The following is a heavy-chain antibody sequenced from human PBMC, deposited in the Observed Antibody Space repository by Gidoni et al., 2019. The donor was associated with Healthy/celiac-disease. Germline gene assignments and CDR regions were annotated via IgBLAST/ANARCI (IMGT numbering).Heavy chain of an antibody. CDR3: AKLALMVYAIRGAVGMDV. CDR2: SGGST. V-gene: IGHV3-23*01. J-gene: IGHJ6*02. Sequence: SGGSTYYADSVKGRFTISRDNSKNTLYLQMNSLRAEETAVYYCAKLALMVYAIRGAVGMDVWGQGTTVTVSS. D-gene: IGHD2-8*01.